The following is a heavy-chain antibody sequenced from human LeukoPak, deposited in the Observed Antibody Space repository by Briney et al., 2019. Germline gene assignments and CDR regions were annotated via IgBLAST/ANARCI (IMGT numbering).Heavy chain of an antibody. J-gene: IGHJ4*02. CDR3: ARELPQGRESSCFDY. CDR2: IWYDGSNK. Sequence: PGGSLRLFCAASGFTFSSYGMHWVRQAPGKGLEWVAVIWYDGSNKYYADSVKGRFTISRDNSKNTLYLQMNSLRAEDTAVYYCARELPQGRESSCFDYWGQGTLVTVSS. V-gene: IGHV3-33*01. CDR1: GFTFSSYG.